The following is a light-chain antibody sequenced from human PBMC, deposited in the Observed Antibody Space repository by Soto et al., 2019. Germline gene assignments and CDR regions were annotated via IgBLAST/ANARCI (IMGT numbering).Light chain of an antibody. V-gene: IGLV2-14*03. Sequence: QSALTQPASVSGSPGQSITISCTGTSSDVGGYNYVSWYQQYPVNAPQLIIYDVSNRPSGVSHRFSGSKSGNTASLTISGLQAEDEADYYCSLYTTSNTRIFGGGTKLTVL. CDR1: SSDVGGYNY. CDR3: SLYTTSNTRI. J-gene: IGLJ2*01. CDR2: DVS.